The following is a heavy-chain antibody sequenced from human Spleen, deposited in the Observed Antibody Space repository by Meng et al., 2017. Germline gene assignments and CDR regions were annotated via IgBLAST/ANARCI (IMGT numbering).Heavy chain of an antibody. Sequence: VLLQRWGAGLLNPSEPLSLTCVVSGGSFSDYYWSWIRQPPVKGLEWIGEINHSGSTNYNPSLESRATISVDTSQNNLSLKLSSVTAADSAVYYCARGPTTMAHDFDYWGQGTLVTVSS. CDR3: ARGPTTMAHDFDY. CDR1: GGSFSDYY. J-gene: IGHJ4*02. D-gene: IGHD4-11*01. CDR2: INHSGST. V-gene: IGHV4-34*01.